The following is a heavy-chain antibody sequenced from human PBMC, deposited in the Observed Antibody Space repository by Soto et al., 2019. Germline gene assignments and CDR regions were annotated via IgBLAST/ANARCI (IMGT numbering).Heavy chain of an antibody. CDR3: ARSLGGYSSSILGFDI. Sequence: SETLSLTCTVSGGSIISYYWSWIRQPPGKGLEWIGYIYYSGSTNYNPSLKSRVTISVDTSKNQFSLKPSSVTAADTAVYYCARSLGGYSSSILGFDIWGQGTMVTVSS. V-gene: IGHV4-59*01. CDR1: GGSIISYY. CDR2: IYYSGST. D-gene: IGHD6-13*01. J-gene: IGHJ3*02.